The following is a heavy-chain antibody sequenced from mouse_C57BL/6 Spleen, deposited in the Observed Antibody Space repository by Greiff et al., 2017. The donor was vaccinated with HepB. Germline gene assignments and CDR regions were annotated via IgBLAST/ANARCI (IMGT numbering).Heavy chain of an antibody. J-gene: IGHJ2*01. Sequence: QVQLQQPGAELVMPGASVKLSCKASGYTFTSYWMHWVKQRPGQGLEWIGEIDPSDSYTNYNQKFKGKSTLTVDKSYSTAYMQLSSLTSEDSAVYYWARPRYYGSDYFDYWGQGTTLTVSS. D-gene: IGHD1-1*01. CDR1: GYTFTSYW. V-gene: IGHV1-69*01. CDR2: IDPSDSYT. CDR3: ARPRYYGSDYFDY.